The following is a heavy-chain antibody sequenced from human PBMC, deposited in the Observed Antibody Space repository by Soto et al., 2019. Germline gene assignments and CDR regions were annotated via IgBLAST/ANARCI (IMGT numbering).Heavy chain of an antibody. CDR3: SGCSGGACHQHDGMDV. CDR1: GFTFSSCT. J-gene: IGHJ6*02. CDR2: ISPSTRHI. V-gene: IGHV3-21*01. D-gene: IGHD2-15*01. Sequence: EVHLVESGGGLVKPGGSLRLSCAVSGFTFSSCTMNWVRQAPGKGLEWVSSISPSTRHIYYADSVKGRFTISRDNAKNPLFRQMNGLRAEYTAAYYCSGCSGGACHQHDGMDVLGQGTTVTVSS.